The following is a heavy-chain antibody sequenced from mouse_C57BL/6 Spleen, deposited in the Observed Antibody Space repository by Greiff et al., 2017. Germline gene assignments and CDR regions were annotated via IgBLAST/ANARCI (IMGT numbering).Heavy chain of an antibody. CDR3: ARPGYYFDY. Sequence: LQESGPELVKPGASVKISCKASGYAFSSSWMNWVKQRPGKGLEWIGRIYPGDGDTNYNGKFKGKATLTADKSSSTAYLQLSSLTSEDSAVYFCARPGYYFDYWGQGTTLTVSS. CDR1: GYAFSSSW. V-gene: IGHV1-82*01. D-gene: IGHD4-1*01. CDR2: IYPGDGDT. J-gene: IGHJ2*01.